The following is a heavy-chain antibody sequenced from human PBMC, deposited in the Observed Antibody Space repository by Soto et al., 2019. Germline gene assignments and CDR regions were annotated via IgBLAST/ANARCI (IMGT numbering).Heavy chain of an antibody. J-gene: IGHJ4*02. CDR3: AGSYSSGWYQVYFDY. CDR2: IYYSGST. CDR1: GGSISSYY. V-gene: IGHV4-59*01. Sequence: SETLSLTCTVSGGSISSYYWSWIRQPPGKGLEWIGYIYYSGSTNYNPSLKSRVTISVDTSKNQFSLKLSSVTAADTAVYYGAGSYSSGWYQVYFDYWGQGTLVTVSS. D-gene: IGHD6-19*01.